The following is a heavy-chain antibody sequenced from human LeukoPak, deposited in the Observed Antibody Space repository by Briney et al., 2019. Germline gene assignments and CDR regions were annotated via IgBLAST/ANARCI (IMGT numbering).Heavy chain of an antibody. CDR1: GFTFTTYW. Sequence: PGGSLRLSCAASGFTFTTYWMCWVRQAPGQGLVWVSRINTEGTSIAYADSVKGRFTISRNNAKNTVYLQMNSLRAEDTAVYYCARRDSYGYFFDYWGQGTLVTVSS. CDR3: ARRDSYGYFFDY. D-gene: IGHD5-18*01. V-gene: IGHV3-74*01. J-gene: IGHJ4*02. CDR2: INTEGTSI.